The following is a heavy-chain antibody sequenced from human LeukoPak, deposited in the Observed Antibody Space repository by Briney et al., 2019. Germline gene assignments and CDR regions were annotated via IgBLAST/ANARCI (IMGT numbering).Heavy chain of an antibody. Sequence: SGTLSLTCGVSGGSISSTNWWSWVRQPPGQGLAWIGEISLSGLTNYNPSLKSRVTMSLDKSKNHLSLNLTSVTAADTAVYYCSRESGAFSPFGYWGQGTLVTVSS. CDR3: SRESGAFSPFGY. V-gene: IGHV4-4*02. D-gene: IGHD1-26*01. CDR2: ISLSGLT. CDR1: GGSISSTNW. J-gene: IGHJ4*02.